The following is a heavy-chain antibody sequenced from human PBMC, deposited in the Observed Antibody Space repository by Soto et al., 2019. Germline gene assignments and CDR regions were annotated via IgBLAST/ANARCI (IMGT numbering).Heavy chain of an antibody. CDR1: GGSISSYY. CDR3: ARGRSKGQEGNWFDP. D-gene: IGHD2-15*01. Sequence: SETLSLTCTVSGGSISSYYWSWIRQPPGKGLEWIGYIYYSGSTNYNPSLKSRVTISVDTSKNQFSLKLSSVTAADTAVYYCARGRSKGQEGNWFDPWGQGTLVTVSS. CDR2: IYYSGST. J-gene: IGHJ5*02. V-gene: IGHV4-59*01.